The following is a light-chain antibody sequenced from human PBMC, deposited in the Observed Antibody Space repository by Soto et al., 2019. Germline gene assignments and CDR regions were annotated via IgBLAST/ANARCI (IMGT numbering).Light chain of an antibody. V-gene: IGLV2-23*02. Sequence: QSVLTQPASVSGSPGQSITISCTGTRSDVGGYNLVSWYQHHPRKAPKLVIYEVSERPSGVSYRFSGSKSGNTASLTISGLQAGDEADYYCCSYAGSVDHYVLGTGTKVTVL. J-gene: IGLJ1*01. CDR3: CSYAGSVDHYV. CDR2: EVS. CDR1: RSDVGGYNL.